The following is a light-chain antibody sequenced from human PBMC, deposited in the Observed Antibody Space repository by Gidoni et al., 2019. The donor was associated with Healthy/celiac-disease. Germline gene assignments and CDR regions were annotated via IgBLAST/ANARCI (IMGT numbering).Light chain of an antibody. CDR2: GAS. V-gene: IGKV3-15*01. CDR1: QSVSSN. J-gene: IGKJ2*01. CDR3: QQYNNWPPYT. Sequence: EIVMTQSPATLSVSPGERATLSCRASQSVSSNLACYQQKPGQAPRLLSYGASTRATGIPARFSGSGSGTEFTLTISSLQSEDFAVYYCQQYNNWPPYTFGQGTKLEIQ.